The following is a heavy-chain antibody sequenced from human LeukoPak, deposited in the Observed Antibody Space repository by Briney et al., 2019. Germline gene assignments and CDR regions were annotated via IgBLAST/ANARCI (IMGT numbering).Heavy chain of an antibody. Sequence: SQTLTLTCTVSGGSISSGGYYWSWIRQHPGKGLEWIGNIYYSGSNNYNPSLRSRVTISVNTSKNQCSLKLSSVTAADTAVYYCAREMLSSAYDILTGYYLKEEWALDYWGQGTLVTVSS. J-gene: IGHJ4*02. CDR1: GGSISSGGYY. V-gene: IGHV4-31*03. CDR2: IYYSGSN. CDR3: AREMLSSAYDILTGYYLKEEWALDY. D-gene: IGHD3-9*01.